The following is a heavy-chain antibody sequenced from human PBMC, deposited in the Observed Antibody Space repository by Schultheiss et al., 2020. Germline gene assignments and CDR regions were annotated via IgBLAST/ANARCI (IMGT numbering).Heavy chain of an antibody. V-gene: IGHV3-15*01. CDR1: GFTFSSYS. J-gene: IGHJ4*02. CDR3: AKDEQWPDGLDY. Sequence: GGSLRLSCAASGFTFSSYSMNWVRQAPGKGLEWVGRIKSKTDGGTTDYAAPVKDRFTISRDDSKNTLYLQMNSLRAEDTAVYYCAKDEQWPDGLDYWGQGTLVTVSS. CDR2: IKSKTDGGTT. D-gene: IGHD6-19*01.